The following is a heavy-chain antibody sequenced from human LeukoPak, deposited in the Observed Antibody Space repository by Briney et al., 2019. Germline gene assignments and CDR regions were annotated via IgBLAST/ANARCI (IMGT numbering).Heavy chain of an antibody. D-gene: IGHD2-2*01. CDR1: GGSISSGGYS. Sequence: SQTLSLTCAVSGGSISSGGYSWSWIRQPPGKGLEWIGYIYHSGSTYYNPSLKSRVTISVDRSKNQFSLKLSSVTAADTAVYYCARYCQRKSSTSHCYYGMDVWGQGTTVTVSS. V-gene: IGHV4-30-2*01. J-gene: IGHJ6*02. CDR3: ARYCQRKSSTSHCYYGMDV. CDR2: IYHSGST.